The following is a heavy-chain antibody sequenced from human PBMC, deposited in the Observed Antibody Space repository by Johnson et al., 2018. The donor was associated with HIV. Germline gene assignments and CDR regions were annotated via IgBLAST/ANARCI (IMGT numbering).Heavy chain of an antibody. CDR3: AKGNGDYRSDAFDI. CDR1: GITVNTNY. V-gene: IGHV3-66*01. Sequence: VQLVESGGGLVQSGESLRLSCAASGITVNTNYMSWVRRAPGKGLEWVSGINWNGGTTYYTDSVKGRFTISRDNSKNTLYLQMNSLRAEDTAVYYCAKGNGDYRSDAFDIWGQGTMVTVSS. J-gene: IGHJ3*02. CDR2: INWNGGTT. D-gene: IGHD4-17*01.